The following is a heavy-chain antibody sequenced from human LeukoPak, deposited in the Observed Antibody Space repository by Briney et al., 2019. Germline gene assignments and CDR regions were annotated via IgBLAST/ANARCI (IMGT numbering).Heavy chain of an antibody. CDR3: ARDAAAAAVNYYYYYMDV. CDR1: GFTFSSYA. Sequence: GGSLRLSCAASGFTFSSYAMHWVRQAPGKGLEWVAVISYDGSNKYYADSVKGRFTISRDNSKNTLYLQMNSLRAEDTAVYYCARDAAAAAVNYYYYYMDVWGKGTTVTVSS. D-gene: IGHD6-13*01. V-gene: IGHV3-30*04. CDR2: ISYDGSNK. J-gene: IGHJ6*03.